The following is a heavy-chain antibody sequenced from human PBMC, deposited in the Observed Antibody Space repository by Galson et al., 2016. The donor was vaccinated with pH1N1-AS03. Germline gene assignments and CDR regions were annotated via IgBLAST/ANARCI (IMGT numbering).Heavy chain of an antibody. V-gene: IGHV1-69*10. D-gene: IGHD3-16*01. CDR1: GGTFSSYA. CDR3: ATREEGGNYYYMDI. Sequence: SVKVSCKASGGTFSSYAVSWVRQAPGQGLEWMGGIIVMFEMSSYAQTLEGRLTLTADKSTSTAYMELSSLTSEDTAVYYCATREEGGNYYYMDIWGKGTTVTVSS. J-gene: IGHJ6*03. CDR2: IIVMFEMS.